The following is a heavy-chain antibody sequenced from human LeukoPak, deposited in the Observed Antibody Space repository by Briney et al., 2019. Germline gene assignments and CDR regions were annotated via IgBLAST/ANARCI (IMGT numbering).Heavy chain of an antibody. CDR3: ATDLG. CDR2: VEHDGSRT. Sequence: GGSLRLSCAASGFTFTSYWIHWLRQPPGKGLVWVSRVEHDGSRTAYADSVTGRFTISRDNARNMVYLQMNSLRAEDTAVYYCATDLGWGQGTLVTVSS. D-gene: IGHD4-17*01. CDR1: GFTFTSYW. J-gene: IGHJ4*02. V-gene: IGHV3-74*01.